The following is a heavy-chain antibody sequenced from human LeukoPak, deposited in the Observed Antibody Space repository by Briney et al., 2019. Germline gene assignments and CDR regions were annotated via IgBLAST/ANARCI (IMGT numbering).Heavy chain of an antibody. Sequence: ASVKVSCKASGYTFTGYYMHWVRQAPGQGLEWMGWINPNSGGTNYAQKLQGRVTMTTDTSTSTAYMELRSLRSDDTAVYYCARVIGHAYCSSTSCYERGSFDPWGQGTLVTVSS. V-gene: IGHV1-2*02. D-gene: IGHD2-2*01. CDR1: GYTFTGYY. CDR2: INPNSGGT. J-gene: IGHJ5*02. CDR3: ARVIGHAYCSSTSCYERGSFDP.